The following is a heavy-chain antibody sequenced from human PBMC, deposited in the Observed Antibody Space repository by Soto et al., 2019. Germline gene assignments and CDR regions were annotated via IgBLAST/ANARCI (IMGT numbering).Heavy chain of an antibody. CDR1: GGSISSYY. CDR3: ARDSRIAVAGNYYYYGMDV. V-gene: IGHV4-59*01. J-gene: IGHJ6*02. D-gene: IGHD6-19*01. CDR2: IYYSGST. Sequence: PSETLSLTCTVSGGSISSYYWSWIRQPPGKGLEWIGYIYYSGSTNYNPSLKSRVTISVDTSKNQFSLKLSSVTAADTAVYYCARDSRIAVAGNYYYYGMDVWGQGTTVTVSS.